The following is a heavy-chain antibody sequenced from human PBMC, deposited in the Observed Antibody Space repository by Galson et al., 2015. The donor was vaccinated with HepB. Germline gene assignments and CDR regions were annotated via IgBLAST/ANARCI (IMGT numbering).Heavy chain of an antibody. D-gene: IGHD3-22*01. V-gene: IGHV4-30-2*01. CDR2: IYHSGST. CDR3: ARAHSGSEYYYDSSGYYYFDY. CDR1: GGSISSGGYS. Sequence: TLSLTCAVSGGSISSGGYSWSWIRQPPGKGLEWIGYIYHSGSTYYNPSLKSRVTISVDRSKNQFSLKLSSVTAADTAVYYCARAHSGSEYYYDSSGYYYFDYWGQGTLVTVSS. J-gene: IGHJ4*02.